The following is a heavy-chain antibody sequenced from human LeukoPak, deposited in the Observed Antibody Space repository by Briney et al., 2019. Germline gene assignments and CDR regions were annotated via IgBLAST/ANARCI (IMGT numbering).Heavy chain of an antibody. V-gene: IGHV4-59*08. CDR1: GGSISSYY. Sequence: PSETLSLTCTVSGGSISSYYWSWIRQPPGKGLEWIGYIYYSGSTNYNPSLKSRVTISVDTSKNQFSLKLSSVTAADTAVYYCARAMVRGPIITPTSYYFDFWGQGTLVTVSS. CDR2: IYYSGST. D-gene: IGHD3-10*01. J-gene: IGHJ4*02. CDR3: ARAMVRGPIITPTSYYFDF.